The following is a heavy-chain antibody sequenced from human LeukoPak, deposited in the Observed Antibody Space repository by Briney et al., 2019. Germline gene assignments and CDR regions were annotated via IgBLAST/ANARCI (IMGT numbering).Heavy chain of an antibody. CDR2: IWYDGSNK. CDR1: GFTFSTYG. Sequence: AGSLRLSCAASGFTFSTYGMHWVRQAPGRGLEWVAVIWYDGSNKYYADSVKGRFTISRDNSKNTLYLQMNGLRAEDTAVYYCARGEGSYSAHFDYWGQGTQVTVSS. J-gene: IGHJ4*02. CDR3: ARGEGSYSAHFDY. V-gene: IGHV3-33*01. D-gene: IGHD1-26*01.